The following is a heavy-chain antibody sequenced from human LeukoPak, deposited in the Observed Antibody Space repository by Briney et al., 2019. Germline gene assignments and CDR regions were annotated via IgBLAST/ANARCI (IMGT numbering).Heavy chain of an antibody. J-gene: IGHJ4*02. V-gene: IGHV4-59*01. Sequence: KPSETLSLTCTVSGGSISSYYWSWIRQPPGKGLEWIGYIYYSGSTNYNPSLKSRVTISVDTSKNQFSLKLSSVTAADTAVYYCARGSHSSGYYSYTYYFDYWGQGTLVTVSS. CDR1: GGSISSYY. CDR2: IYYSGST. D-gene: IGHD3-22*01. CDR3: ARGSHSSGYYSYTYYFDY.